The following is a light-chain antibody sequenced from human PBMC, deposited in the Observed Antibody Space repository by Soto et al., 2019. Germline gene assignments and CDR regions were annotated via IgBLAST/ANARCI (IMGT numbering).Light chain of an antibody. J-gene: IGKJ4*01. Sequence: DIVMTQSPLSLPVTPGEPASISCRSSQSLLHSNGYNYLDWYLQKPGHSPQLLIYLGSNRASGVPGRFSGSGSGTYFTLKISRVEAGDVGVYYCMQSLRTLTFVGGTKVEMK. CDR1: QSLLHSNGYNY. V-gene: IGKV2-28*01. CDR2: LGS. CDR3: MQSLRTLT.